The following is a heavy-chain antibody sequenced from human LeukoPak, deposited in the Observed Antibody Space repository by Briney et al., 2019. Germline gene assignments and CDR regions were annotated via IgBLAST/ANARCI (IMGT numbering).Heavy chain of an antibody. CDR1: GGSFSGYY. V-gene: IGHV4-34*01. CDR2: ISHSGST. Sequence: PSETLSLTCAVYGGSFSGYYWSWIRQPPGKGLEWIGEISHSGSTNYNPSLKSRVTISVDTSKNQFSLKLSSVTAADTAVYYCARGSERTGAVTIHFDYWGQGTLVTVSS. CDR3: ARGSERTGAVTIHFDY. D-gene: IGHD4-17*01. J-gene: IGHJ4*02.